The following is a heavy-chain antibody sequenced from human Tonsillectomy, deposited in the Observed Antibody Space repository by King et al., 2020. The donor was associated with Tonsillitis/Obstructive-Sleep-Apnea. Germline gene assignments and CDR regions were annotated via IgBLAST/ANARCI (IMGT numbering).Heavy chain of an antibody. CDR1: GGTFSSYA. CDR2: IIPIFGTA. CDR3: ARDGYYGSGSNEDHYYYYYYMDV. Sequence: QLVQSGAEVKKPGSSVKVSCKASGGTFSSYAISWVRQAPGQGLEWMGGIIPIFGTANYAQKFQGRGTITADESTSTAYMELSSLRSEDTAVYYCARDGYYGSGSNEDHYYYYYYMDVWGKGTTVTVSS. D-gene: IGHD3-10*01. V-gene: IGHV1-69*01. J-gene: IGHJ6*03.